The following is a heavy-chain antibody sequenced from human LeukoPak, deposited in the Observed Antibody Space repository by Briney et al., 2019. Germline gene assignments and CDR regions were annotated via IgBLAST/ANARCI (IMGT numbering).Heavy chain of an antibody. CDR2: VYYTGNT. CDR3: ARDVGSSDAFDI. Sequence: SETLSLTCTVSGGSISNYYWTWIRQPPGKALEWIGYVYYTGNTNYNPSLKSRVTMSVDTSKNQFSLKLSSVTAADTAVYYCARDVGSSDAFDIWGQGTMVIVSS. J-gene: IGHJ3*02. D-gene: IGHD3-10*01. V-gene: IGHV4-59*12. CDR1: GGSISNYY.